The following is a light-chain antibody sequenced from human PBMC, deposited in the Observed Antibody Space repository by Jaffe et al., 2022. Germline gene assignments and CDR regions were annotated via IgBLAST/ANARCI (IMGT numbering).Light chain of an antibody. CDR1: QSLVHSDGNTY. Sequence: DVVMTQSPLSLPVTLGQPASISCRSSQSLVHSDGNTYLNWFQQRPGQSPRRLIYKVSNRDSGVPDRFSGSGSGTDFTLKISRVEAEDVGVYYCMQGTHWPTRYTFGQGTKLEIK. CDR2: KVS. V-gene: IGKV2-30*02. CDR3: MQGTHWPTRYT. J-gene: IGKJ2*01.